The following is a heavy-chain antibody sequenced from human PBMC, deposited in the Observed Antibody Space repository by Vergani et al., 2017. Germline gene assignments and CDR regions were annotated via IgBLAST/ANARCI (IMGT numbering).Heavy chain of an antibody. CDR2: ISWDGGNT. D-gene: IGHD3-10*01. CDR3: AKDENGSGDLNGGTFDY. Sequence: EVHLVESGGGLVQPGRSLRLSCAASGFTFDDYAMHWVRQAPGKGLEWVSLISWDGGNTFYADSVKGRFTISRDNSENSLYLQMNSLRAEDTALYYCAKDENGSGDLNGGTFDYWGQGTLVTVSS. J-gene: IGHJ4*02. V-gene: IGHV3-43D*03. CDR1: GFTFDDYA.